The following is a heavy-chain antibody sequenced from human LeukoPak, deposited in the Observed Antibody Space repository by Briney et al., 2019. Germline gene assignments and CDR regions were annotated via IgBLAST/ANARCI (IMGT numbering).Heavy chain of an antibody. V-gene: IGHV3-33*08. CDR1: GFTFSSYS. CDR3: ARDQTQEVGMDV. D-gene: IGHD4-23*01. J-gene: IGHJ6*02. Sequence: GGSLRLSCAASGFTFSSYSMNWVRQAPGKGLEWVAVIWYDGSNKYYADSVKGRFTISRDNSKNTLYLQMNSLRAEDTAVYYCARDQTQEVGMDVWGQGTTVTVSS. CDR2: IWYDGSNK.